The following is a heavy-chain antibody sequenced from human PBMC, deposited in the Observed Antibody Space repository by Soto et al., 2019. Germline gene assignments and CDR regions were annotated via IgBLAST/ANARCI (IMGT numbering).Heavy chain of an antibody. J-gene: IGHJ4*02. CDR3: ARGRWTQTTADYYLDY. Sequence: QVHLVQSATEVKMPGASVKLSCKASGYTFTNYAIHWVRKAPGQRLEWMVWINAGNGHTKYSQKFQGRVTVTRDPSATTAYMELSSLRSEDTAVYYCARGRWTQTTADYYLDYWGQGTLVTVSS. D-gene: IGHD1-1*01. CDR2: INAGNGHT. V-gene: IGHV1-3*01. CDR1: GYTFTNYA.